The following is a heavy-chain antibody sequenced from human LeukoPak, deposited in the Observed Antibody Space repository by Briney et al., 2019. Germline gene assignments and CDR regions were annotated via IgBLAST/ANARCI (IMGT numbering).Heavy chain of an antibody. Sequence: GGSLRLSCAASGFTFSSYWMSWVRQAPGKGLEWVAVISYDGSNKYYADSEKGRFSISRDNSKNTVFLQMDSLRVEDTAVYHCAKEVEPLWSGYTWFDPWGQGTPVTVSS. V-gene: IGHV3-30*18. D-gene: IGHD3-3*01. CDR2: ISYDGSNK. J-gene: IGHJ5*02. CDR3: AKEVEPLWSGYTWFDP. CDR1: GFTFSSYW.